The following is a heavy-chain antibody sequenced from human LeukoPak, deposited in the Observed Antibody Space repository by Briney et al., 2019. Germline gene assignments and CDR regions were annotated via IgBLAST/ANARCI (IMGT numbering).Heavy chain of an antibody. J-gene: IGHJ4*02. V-gene: IGHV3-23*01. Sequence: PGGSLRLSCAASGFTFSSYAMSWVRQAPGKGLEWVSAISGSGGSTYYADSVKGRFTISRDNSKNTLYLQMNSLRAEDTAVYYCTKGRGAFGELLSISDYWGQGTLVTVAS. D-gene: IGHD3-10*01. CDR2: ISGSGGST. CDR3: TKGRGAFGELLSISDY. CDR1: GFTFSSYA.